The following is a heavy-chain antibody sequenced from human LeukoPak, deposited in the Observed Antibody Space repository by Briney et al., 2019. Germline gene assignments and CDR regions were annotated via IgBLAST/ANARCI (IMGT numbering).Heavy chain of an antibody. CDR2: IGSSGSTV. V-gene: IGHV3-11*04. CDR1: GFTVSSNY. Sequence: PGGSLRLSCAASGFTVSSNYMSWVRQAPGKGLEWVSYIGSSGSTVYYADSVKGRFTISRDNAKNSMYLQMNSLRDEDTAVYYCARDTLVYADSPDAFDIWGQGTMVTVSS. D-gene: IGHD4-17*01. CDR3: ARDTLVYADSPDAFDI. J-gene: IGHJ3*02.